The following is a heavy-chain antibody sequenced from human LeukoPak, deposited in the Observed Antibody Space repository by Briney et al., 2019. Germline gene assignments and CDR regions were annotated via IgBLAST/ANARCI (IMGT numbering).Heavy chain of an antibody. CDR2: ISWNSGSI. D-gene: IGHD2-2*01. CDR1: GFTFDDYA. J-gene: IGHJ4*02. CDR3: AKAAGYCSSTSCYGRYYFDY. V-gene: IGHV3-9*01. Sequence: GRSLRLSCAASGFTFDDYAMHWVRHAPGKGLEWVSGISWNSGSIGYADSVKGRFTISRDNAKNSLYLQMNSLRAEDTALYYCAKAAGYCSSTSCYGRYYFDYWGQGTLVTVSS.